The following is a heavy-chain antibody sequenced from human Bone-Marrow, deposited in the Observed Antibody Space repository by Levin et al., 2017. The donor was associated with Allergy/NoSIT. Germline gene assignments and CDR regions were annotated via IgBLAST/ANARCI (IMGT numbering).Heavy chain of an antibody. CDR1: GGSISSSSYY. CDR2: IYYSGTT. Sequence: SETLSLTCTVSGGSISSSSYYWGWIRQPPGKGLECIASIYYSGTTYYNPSLKSRVTISVDTSKNQFSLKLSSVTAADTAVYYCARHASGGSYSRALDYWAQGTLVTVSS. CDR3: ARHASGGSYSRALDY. V-gene: IGHV4-39*01. D-gene: IGHD1-26*01. J-gene: IGHJ4*02.